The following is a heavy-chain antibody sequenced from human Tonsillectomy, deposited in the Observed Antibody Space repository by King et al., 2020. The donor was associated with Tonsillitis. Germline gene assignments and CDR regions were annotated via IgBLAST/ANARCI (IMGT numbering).Heavy chain of an antibody. J-gene: IGHJ6*02. CDR3: ARQLLSGAYYYYGMDV. Sequence: VQLVEPGAEVMKPGPSVKVSCKASGGTFSSYSISWVRQAPGQGLEWMGGIIPIFGTANYAQKFQGGVTITADESTSTAYMELSSLRSEDTAVYYCARQLLSGAYYYYGMDVWGQGTTVTVSS. D-gene: IGHD1-1*01. CDR1: GGTFSSYS. CDR2: IIPIFGTA. V-gene: IGHV1-69*01.